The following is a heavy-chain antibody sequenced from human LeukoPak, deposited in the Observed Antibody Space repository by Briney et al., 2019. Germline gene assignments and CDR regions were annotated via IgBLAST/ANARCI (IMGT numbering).Heavy chain of an antibody. CDR2: ISSSGSTI. V-gene: IGHV3-48*03. D-gene: IGHD2-2*01. CDR3: ASGIRCSSTSCYDY. Sequence: PGGSLRLSCAASGFTFSSYEMNWVRQAPGKWLEWVSYISSSGSTIYYADSVKGRFTISIDNAKNSLYLQMNSMRAEDTAVYYCASGIRCSSTSCYDYWGQGTLVTVSS. CDR1: GFTFSSYE. J-gene: IGHJ4*02.